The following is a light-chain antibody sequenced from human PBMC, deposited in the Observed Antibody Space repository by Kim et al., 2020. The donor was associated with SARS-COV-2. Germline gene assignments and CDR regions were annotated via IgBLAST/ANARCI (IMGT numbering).Light chain of an antibody. Sequence: PGERATRSCRASQSVNTNLAWYQQRPGQAPRLLIYGTSTRATGIPDRFSGSGSATDFTLTISSLQSEDSAVYYCQQYNQWPPEYTFGQGTKLEI. CDR3: QQYNQWPPEYT. J-gene: IGKJ2*01. CDR2: GTS. V-gene: IGKV3-15*01. CDR1: QSVNTN.